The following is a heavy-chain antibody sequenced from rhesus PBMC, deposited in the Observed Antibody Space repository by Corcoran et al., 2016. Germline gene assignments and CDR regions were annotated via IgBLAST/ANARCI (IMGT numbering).Heavy chain of an antibody. CDR2: IYGSSGST. Sequence: QVQLQESGPGLVKPSETLSLTCAVSGGSIRGGYDWSGIRQPPRKGLEWIGYIYGSSGSTNYNPSLKNRVTISKDTSKNQFSLKLSSVTAADTAVYYCARQRGYSNYFVDYWGQGVLVTVSS. D-gene: IGHD4-23*01. J-gene: IGHJ4*01. V-gene: IGHV4-76*01. CDR3: ARQRGYSNYFVDY. CDR1: GGSIRGGYD.